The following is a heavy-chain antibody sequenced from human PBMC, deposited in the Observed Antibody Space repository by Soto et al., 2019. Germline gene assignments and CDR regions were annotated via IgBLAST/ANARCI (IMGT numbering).Heavy chain of an antibody. CDR1: GGSISSYYW. V-gene: IGHV2-5*08. CDR2: IYWDDDK. Sequence: TLSLTCTVSGGSISSYYWSWIRQPPGKALEWLALIYWDDDKRYSPSLKSRLTITKDTSKNQVVPTMTNMDPVDTATYYCAHTELELGYMDVWGKGTTVTVSS. CDR3: AHTELELGYMDV. D-gene: IGHD1-7*01. J-gene: IGHJ6*03.